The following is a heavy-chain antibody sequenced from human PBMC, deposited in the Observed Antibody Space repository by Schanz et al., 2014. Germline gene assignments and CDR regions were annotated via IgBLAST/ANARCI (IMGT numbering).Heavy chain of an antibody. D-gene: IGHD1-20*01. CDR3: ANNWNLDY. Sequence: EAHLVESGGGLVQPGGSLRLSCAASGFTFSSYAMTWVRQAPGMGLEWVSAISGRDGSTYYADSVRGRFTISRDNSKNTLYLQMNSLRAEDTAVYYCANNWNLDYWGQGTLVTVSS. CDR2: ISGRDGST. V-gene: IGHV3-23*04. CDR1: GFTFSSYA. J-gene: IGHJ4*02.